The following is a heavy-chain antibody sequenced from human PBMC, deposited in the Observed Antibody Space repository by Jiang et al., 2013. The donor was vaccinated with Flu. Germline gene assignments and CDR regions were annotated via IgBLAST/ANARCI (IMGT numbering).Heavy chain of an antibody. J-gene: IGHJ4*02. CDR3: ARRVAAAGVDY. Sequence: SRDNAKNSLYLQMNSLRAEDTAVYYCARRVAAAGVDYWGQGTLVTVSS. V-gene: IGHV3-11*06. D-gene: IGHD6-13*01.